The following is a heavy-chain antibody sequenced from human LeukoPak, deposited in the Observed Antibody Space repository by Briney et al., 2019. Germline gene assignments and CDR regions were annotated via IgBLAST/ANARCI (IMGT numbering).Heavy chain of an antibody. D-gene: IGHD5-12*01. CDR2: IYYSGST. J-gene: IGHJ4*02. CDR1: GGSISSGDYY. V-gene: IGHV4-30-4*01. Sequence: PSETLSLTCTVSGGSISSGDYYWSWIRQPPGKGLEWIGYIYYSGSTYYNPSLKSRVTISVDTSKNQFSLKLSSVTAADTAVYYCAGYDTGYPLAFDYWGQGTLVTVSS. CDR3: AGYDTGYPLAFDY.